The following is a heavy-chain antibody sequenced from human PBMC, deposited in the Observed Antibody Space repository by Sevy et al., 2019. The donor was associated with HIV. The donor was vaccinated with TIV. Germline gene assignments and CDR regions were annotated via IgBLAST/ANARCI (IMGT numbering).Heavy chain of an antibody. CDR3: PRGGKGIIPSPVLGLGHWSEHWVFDL. CDR1: VGSFSGYY. D-gene: IGHD1-1*01. CDR2: INPSGST. J-gene: IGHJ2*01. V-gene: IGHV4-34*01. Sequence: SETLSLTCAVYVGSFSGYYWTWIRQSPGKGLEWIGEINPSGSTNYNPSLKSRVTISVDTSKNQFSLKLTSVTAADTAVYYCPRGGKGIIPSPVLGLGHWSEHWVFDLWGRGTLVTVSS.